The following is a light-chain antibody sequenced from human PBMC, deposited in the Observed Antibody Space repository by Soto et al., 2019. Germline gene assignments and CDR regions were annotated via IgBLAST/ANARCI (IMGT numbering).Light chain of an antibody. V-gene: IGLV2-14*03. CDR1: SSDVGGYNF. CDR2: DVN. CDR3: CSYTSRSAHV. Sequence: QSALTQPASVSGSPGQSITISCTGTSSDVGGYNFVSWYQQHPGKVPKLMIFDVNRRPSGVSDRFSGSKSGNAASLTISGLQAEDAGYYYCCSYTSRSAHVFGSGTKLTVL. J-gene: IGLJ1*01.